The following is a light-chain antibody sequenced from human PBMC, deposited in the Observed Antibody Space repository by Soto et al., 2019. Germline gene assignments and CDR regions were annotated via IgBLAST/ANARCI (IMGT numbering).Light chain of an antibody. CDR2: GAS. CDR3: QQYGSLSWT. Sequence: EIVLTQYPGTLSLSPGESATLSCRASQNVDSNYLAWYQQKPGQAPRIIIFGASGRATGIPDRFSGSGSGTDFTLTISRLEPEDFAVYYCQQYGSLSWTFGQGTKVDI. V-gene: IGKV3-20*01. J-gene: IGKJ1*01. CDR1: QNVDSNY.